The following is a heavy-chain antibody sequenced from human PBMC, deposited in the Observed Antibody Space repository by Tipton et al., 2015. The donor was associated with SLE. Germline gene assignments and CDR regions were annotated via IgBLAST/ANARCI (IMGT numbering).Heavy chain of an antibody. CDR2: IYYSGST. Sequence: TLSLTCTVSGGSISSKTYYWGWIRQPPGKGLEWIGSIYYSGSTYYNPSLKSRVTISLDTSKNQFSLRLSSVTAADTAVYFCARSRGLGSCSGDNCYDYYFGMDVCGQGTTVTVSS. D-gene: IGHD2-15*01. CDR1: GGSISSKTYY. V-gene: IGHV4-39*07. J-gene: IGHJ6*02. CDR3: ARSRGLGSCSGDNCYDYYFGMDV.